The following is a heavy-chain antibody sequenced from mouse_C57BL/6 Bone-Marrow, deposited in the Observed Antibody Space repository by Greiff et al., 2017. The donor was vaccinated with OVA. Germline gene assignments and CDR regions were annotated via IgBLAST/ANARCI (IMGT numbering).Heavy chain of an antibody. J-gene: IGHJ4*01. Sequence: EVKLVESGGGLVQPGGSLKLSCAASGFTFSDYYMYWVRQTPEKRLEWVAYISNGGGSTYYPDTVKGRFTISRDNAKNTLYLQMSRLKSEDTAMDYCARRGYGNYAMDYWGQGTSVTVSS. CDR2: ISNGGGST. CDR1: GFTFSDYY. V-gene: IGHV5-12*01. D-gene: IGHD2-1*01. CDR3: ARRGYGNYAMDY.